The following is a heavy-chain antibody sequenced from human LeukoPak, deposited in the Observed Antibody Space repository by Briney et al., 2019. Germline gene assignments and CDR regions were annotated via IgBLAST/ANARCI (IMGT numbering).Heavy chain of an antibody. Sequence: PGGSLRLSCAASGFPFSKYGMHWVRQAPGKGLEWVAYMQFDGNNEKYGDSAKGRFTISRDNSKNTLYLQMDSLKEEDTAVYYCAKKMPGNGDRLDYWGQGTLLTVS. D-gene: IGHD2-8*01. J-gene: IGHJ4*02. CDR1: GFPFSKYG. CDR3: AKKMPGNGDRLDY. CDR2: MQFDGNNE. V-gene: IGHV3-30*02.